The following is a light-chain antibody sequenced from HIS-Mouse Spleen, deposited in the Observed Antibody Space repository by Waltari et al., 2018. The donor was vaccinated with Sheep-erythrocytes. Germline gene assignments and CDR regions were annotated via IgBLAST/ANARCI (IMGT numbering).Light chain of an antibody. CDR1: QGIRND. Sequence: AIQMTQSPSSLSASVGDRVTITCRASQGIRNDLGWYQQKPGKAPKLLIDAASSLQSGVPSRFRGSGSGTDFTLAISSLQPEDFATYYCLQDYNYPYTFGQGTKLEIQ. V-gene: IGKV1-6*01. CDR3: LQDYNYPYT. J-gene: IGKJ2*01. CDR2: AAS.